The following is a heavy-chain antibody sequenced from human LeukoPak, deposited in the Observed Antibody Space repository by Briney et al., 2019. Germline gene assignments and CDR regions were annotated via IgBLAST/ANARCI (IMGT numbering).Heavy chain of an antibody. CDR2: IYYSGST. J-gene: IGHJ3*02. CDR1: GGSISGYY. CDR3: ARDYYDSSGKLDAFDI. Sequence: SETLSLTCTVSGGSISGYYWSWIRQPPGKGLEWIGYIYYSGSTNYNPSLKSRVTISVDTSKNQFSLKLSSVTAADTAVYYCARDYYDSSGKLDAFDIWGQGTMVTVSS. V-gene: IGHV4-59*01. D-gene: IGHD3-22*01.